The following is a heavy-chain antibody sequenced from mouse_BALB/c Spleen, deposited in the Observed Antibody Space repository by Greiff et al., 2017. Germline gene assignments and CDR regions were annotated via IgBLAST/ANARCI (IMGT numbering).Heavy chain of an antibody. D-gene: IGHD2-2*01. Sequence: VMLVESGPGLVAPSQSLSITCTVSGFSLTSYGVHWVRQPPGKGLEWLGVIWAGGSTNYNSALMSRLSISKDNSKSQVFLKMNSLQTDDTAMYYCARDRRVYYGYDDGPMDYWGQGTSVTVSS. CDR3: ARDRRVYYGYDDGPMDY. V-gene: IGHV2-9*02. J-gene: IGHJ4*01. CDR1: GFSLTSYG. CDR2: IWAGGST.